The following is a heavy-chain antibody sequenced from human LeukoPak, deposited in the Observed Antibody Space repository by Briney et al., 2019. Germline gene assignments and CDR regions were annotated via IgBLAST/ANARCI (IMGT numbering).Heavy chain of an antibody. Sequence: PGGPLRLSCAASGFTFSSSSMNWVRQAPGKGLEWISYISSSSSTSKYADSVKGRFTISRDNAKNSLYLQMNSLRAEDTAVYYCASLSYGGNSDYWGQGTLVTVSS. CDR1: GFTFSSSS. J-gene: IGHJ4*02. V-gene: IGHV3-48*01. D-gene: IGHD4-23*01. CDR2: ISSSSSTS. CDR3: ASLSYGGNSDY.